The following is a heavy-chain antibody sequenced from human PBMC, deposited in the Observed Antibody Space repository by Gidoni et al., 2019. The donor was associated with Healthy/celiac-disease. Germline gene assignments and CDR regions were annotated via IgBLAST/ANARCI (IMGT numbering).Heavy chain of an antibody. Sequence: QVQLVQSGAEVKKPGSSVKVSCKASGGPFSSYAISWVRQAPGQGLEWMGGIIPIFGTANYAQKFQGRVTITADKSTSTAYMELSSLRSEDTAVYYCARAKDYYGSGSFYGMDVWGQGTTVTVSS. CDR2: IIPIFGTA. CDR3: ARAKDYYGSGSFYGMDV. J-gene: IGHJ6*02. V-gene: IGHV1-69*06. CDR1: GGPFSSYA. D-gene: IGHD3-10*01.